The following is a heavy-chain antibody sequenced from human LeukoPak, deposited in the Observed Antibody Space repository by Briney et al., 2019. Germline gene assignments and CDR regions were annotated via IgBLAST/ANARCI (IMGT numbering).Heavy chain of an antibody. CDR3: ARGPRRRYYYGSGSSRLDY. Sequence: PGGSLRLSCAASGFTFSDYWIHWVRQAPGKGLVWVSRINTDGSITNYADSVKGRFSISRDNAKNTLYLQMSSLRAEDTAVYYCARGPRRRYYYGSGSSRLDYWGQGTLVTVSS. D-gene: IGHD3-10*01. CDR2: INTDGSIT. V-gene: IGHV3-74*01. J-gene: IGHJ4*02. CDR1: GFTFSDYW.